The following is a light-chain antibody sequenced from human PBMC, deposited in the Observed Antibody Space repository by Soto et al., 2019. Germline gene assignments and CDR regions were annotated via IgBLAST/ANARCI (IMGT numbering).Light chain of an antibody. J-gene: IGLJ1*01. CDR3: QSYDSSLSGSRV. CDR2: GNS. Sequence: QSVLTQPPSVSGAPGQRVTISCTGSSSNIGAGYDVHWYQQLPGTAPKLLIYGNSNRPSGVPDRFSGSKSGTSASLAITGLQAEDEADYHCQSYDSSLSGSRVFGTGTTLTVL. V-gene: IGLV1-40*01. CDR1: SSNIGAGYD.